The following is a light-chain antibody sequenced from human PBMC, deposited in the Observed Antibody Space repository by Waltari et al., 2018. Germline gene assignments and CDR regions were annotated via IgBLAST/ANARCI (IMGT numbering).Light chain of an antibody. J-gene: IGKJ2*01. CDR1: QSVHIW. V-gene: IGKV1-5*03. Sequence: IQMTQSPSTLSASVGGRVTITCRASQSVHIWMAWYQQKPGKAPKLLIYEASRLETGVPSRFSGSGSGTDFTLTINSLQPDDFATYYCQQYNSFSPFGQGTKLEI. CDR3: QQYNSFSP. CDR2: EAS.